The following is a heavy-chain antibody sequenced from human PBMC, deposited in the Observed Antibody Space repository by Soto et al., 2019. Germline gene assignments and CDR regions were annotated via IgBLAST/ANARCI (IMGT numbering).Heavy chain of an antibody. V-gene: IGHV1-46*01. CDR1: GYSFANYY. CDR2: IDPSGVTT. J-gene: IGHJ5*02. Sequence: QEQLVQSGAEVKKPGASVNISCKASGYSFANYYIHWVRQVPGQGLEWMGMIDPSGVTTMSAQNFQGRIALTKDTSSSTVYMELSSLRTDDTAVYYCARLFVKWLDPWGQGTLVTVSS. CDR3: ARLFVKWLDP.